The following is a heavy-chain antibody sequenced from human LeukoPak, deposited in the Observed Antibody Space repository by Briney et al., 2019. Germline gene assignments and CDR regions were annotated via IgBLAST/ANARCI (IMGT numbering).Heavy chain of an antibody. CDR3: ARESSDVQWDLDY. CDR2: INPSGGST. J-gene: IGHJ4*02. CDR1: GYTFTSYQ. D-gene: IGHD1-26*01. Sequence: ASVKVSCKASGYTFTSYQMHWVRQAPGQGLEWMGMINPSGGSTRYAQNFQGRVTTTRDTTTRTVYMELSSLRSEDTAVYYRARESSDVQWDLDYWGQGTLVTVPS. V-gene: IGHV1-46*01.